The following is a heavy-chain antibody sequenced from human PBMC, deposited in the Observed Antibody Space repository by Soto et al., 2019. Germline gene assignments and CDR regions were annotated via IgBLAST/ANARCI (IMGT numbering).Heavy chain of an antibody. CDR3: ARAVEKAYYGFWSAVYAPDY. CDR1: GFTFSHYW. CDR2: INSDGSST. V-gene: IGHV3-74*01. Sequence: WGSLRLSCAASGFTFSHYWMHWARQAPGKGLVWVSRINSDGSSTTYAESVKGRFTISRDNAKNTLYLQMNSLRAEDTAVYYCARAVEKAYYGFWSAVYAPDYWGQGTLVTVSS. J-gene: IGHJ4*02. D-gene: IGHD3-3*01.